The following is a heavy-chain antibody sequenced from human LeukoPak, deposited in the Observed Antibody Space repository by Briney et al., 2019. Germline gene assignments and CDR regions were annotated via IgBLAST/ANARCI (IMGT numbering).Heavy chain of an antibody. D-gene: IGHD6-13*01. J-gene: IGHJ3*02. CDR2: ISSSSSYI. CDR3: ARGRIAKSAFDI. V-gene: IGHV3-21*01. CDR1: GFTYSSYS. Sequence: GGSLRLSCAASGFTYSSYSMNWVRQAPGKGLEWVSSISSSSSYIYYADSVKGRFTISRDNAKNSLYLQMNSLRAEDTAVYYCARGRIAKSAFDIWGQGTMVTVSS.